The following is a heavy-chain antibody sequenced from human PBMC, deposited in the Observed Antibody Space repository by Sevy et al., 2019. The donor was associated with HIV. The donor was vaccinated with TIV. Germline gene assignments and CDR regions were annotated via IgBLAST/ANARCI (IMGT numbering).Heavy chain of an antibody. CDR3: AKAADCSGTSCPFGY. Sequence: GGSLRLSCAASGFTFSSYGMHWVRQAPGKGLEWVAFIRYDGSNKYYADSLTGRFTISRDNSKNTPNLQMNSLRAGDTAVYYCAKAADCSGTSCPFGYWGQGTLVTVSS. D-gene: IGHD2-2*01. V-gene: IGHV3-30*02. J-gene: IGHJ4*02. CDR1: GFTFSSYG. CDR2: IRYDGSNK.